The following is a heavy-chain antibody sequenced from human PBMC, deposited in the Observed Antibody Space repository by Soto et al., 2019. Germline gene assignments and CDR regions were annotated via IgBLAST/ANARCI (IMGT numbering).Heavy chain of an antibody. CDR2: INAGNGNT. D-gene: IGHD6-19*01. V-gene: IGHV1-3*01. CDR1: GYTFTSYA. J-gene: IGHJ4*02. Sequence: QVQLVQSGAEVKKPGASVQVSCKASGYTFTSYAMHWVRQAPGQRLEWMGWINAGNGNTKYSQKFQGRVPITRDTSASTDYMDLSSMRSEDTAVYYCARALGGWPDYWGQGTLVTVSS. CDR3: ARALGGWPDY.